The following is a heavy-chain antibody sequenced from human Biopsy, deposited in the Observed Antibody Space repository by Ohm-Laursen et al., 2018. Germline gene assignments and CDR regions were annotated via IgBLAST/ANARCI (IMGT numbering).Heavy chain of an antibody. CDR2: LNPVSGNS. J-gene: IGHJ5*02. CDR3: GRAVRNQLLTDP. Sequence: SSVKVSCKVSGYTFTSYDITWVRQASGPGPEWKGWLNPVSGNSNFGQKFRGRVTVTSDNSISTAYMELSGLTSDDTATYYCGRAVRNQLLTDPWGQGTLVTVTS. V-gene: IGHV1-8*01. CDR1: GYTFTSYD. D-gene: IGHD1-7*01.